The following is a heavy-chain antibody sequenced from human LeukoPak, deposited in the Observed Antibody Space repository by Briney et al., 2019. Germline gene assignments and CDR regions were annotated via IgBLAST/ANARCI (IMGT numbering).Heavy chain of an antibody. CDR2: TNSDGSTT. CDR1: GFTFSNYW. CDR3: GRGNYYGVDI. J-gene: IGHJ6*02. V-gene: IGHV3-74*01. Sequence: HPGGSLRLSCAASGFTFSNYWMHWVRQAPGKGLVWVSRTNSDGSTTSHADSVKGRFTISRDNAKNTLFLQLNSLRVGDTAVYYCGRGNYYGVDIWGQGTTVTVSS.